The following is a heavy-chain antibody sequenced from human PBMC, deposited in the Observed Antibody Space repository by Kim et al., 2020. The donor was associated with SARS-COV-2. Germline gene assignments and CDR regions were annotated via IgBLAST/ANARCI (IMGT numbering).Heavy chain of an antibody. CDR2: INHSGST. V-gene: IGHV4-34*01. Sequence: SETLSLTCAVYGGSFSGYYWSWIRQPPGKGLEWIGEINHSGSTNYNPSLKSRVTISVDTSKNQFSLKLSSVTAADTAVYYCARGQQLAYFDYWGQGTLVTVSS. CDR1: GGSFSGYY. D-gene: IGHD6-13*01. J-gene: IGHJ4*02. CDR3: ARGQQLAYFDY.